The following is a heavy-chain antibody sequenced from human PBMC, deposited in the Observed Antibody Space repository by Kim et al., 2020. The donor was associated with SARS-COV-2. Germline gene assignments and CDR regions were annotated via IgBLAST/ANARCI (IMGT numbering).Heavy chain of an antibody. CDR3: AKDCRPFDIYYYGMDV. J-gene: IGHJ6*02. D-gene: IGHD2-15*01. V-gene: IGHV3-23*01. Sequence: SVKGRFTISRDNSKNTLYLQMNSLRAEDTAVYYCAKDCRPFDIYYYGMDVWGQGTTVTVSS.